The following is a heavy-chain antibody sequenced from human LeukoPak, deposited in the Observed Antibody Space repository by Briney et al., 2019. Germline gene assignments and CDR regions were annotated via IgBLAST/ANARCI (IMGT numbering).Heavy chain of an antibody. V-gene: IGHV1-18*01. J-gene: IGHJ4*02. D-gene: IGHD6-6*01. CDR2: ISAYNGNT. CDR1: GYTFTGYG. CDR3: ARGNVLYIAARPDFDY. Sequence: ASVKVSCKGSGYTFTGYGISWVRQAPGQGLEWMGWISAYNGNTNYAQKLQGRVTMTTDTSTSTAYMELRSLRSDDTAVYYCARGNVLYIAARPDFDYWGQGTLVTVSS.